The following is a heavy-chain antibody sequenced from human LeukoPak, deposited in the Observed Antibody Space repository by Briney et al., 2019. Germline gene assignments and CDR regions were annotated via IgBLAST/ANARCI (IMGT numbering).Heavy chain of an antibody. V-gene: IGHV4-61*02. CDR2: IYTSGST. Sequence: SETLSLTCTLSGGSISSGSYYWSWTRHPAGKGLEWIGRIYTSGSTNYNPSLKSRVTISVDTSKNQFSLKLSSVTAADTAVYYCAAENVYRSSLAFDIWGQGTMVTVSS. CDR1: GGSISSGSYY. CDR3: AAENVYRSSLAFDI. J-gene: IGHJ3*02. D-gene: IGHD6-6*01.